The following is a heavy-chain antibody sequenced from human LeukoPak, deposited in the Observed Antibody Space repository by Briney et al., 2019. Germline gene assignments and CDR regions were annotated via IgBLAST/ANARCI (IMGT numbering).Heavy chain of an antibody. D-gene: IGHD3-10*02. V-gene: IGHV3-48*03. Sequence: GGSLRLSCAASGFTFSSYEMNWVRQAPGKGLEWVSYISSSGSTIYYADSVKGRFTISRDNAKNSLYLQMNSLRAEDTAVYYCAQLGITMIGGVWGKGTRSPSPQ. CDR1: GFTFSSYE. CDR3: AQLGITMIGGV. CDR2: ISSSGSTI. J-gene: IGHJ6*04.